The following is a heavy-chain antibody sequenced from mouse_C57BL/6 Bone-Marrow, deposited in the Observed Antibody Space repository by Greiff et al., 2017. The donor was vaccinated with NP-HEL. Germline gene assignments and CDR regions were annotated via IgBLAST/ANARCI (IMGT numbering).Heavy chain of an antibody. V-gene: IGHV1-81*01. CDR1: GYTFTSYG. CDR3: ARGGNYGGTGFAY. D-gene: IGHD2-1*01. J-gene: IGHJ3*01. Sequence: QVQLKESGAELARPGASVKLSCKASGYTFTSYGISWVKQRTGQGLEWIGEIYPRSGNTYYNEKFKGKATLTADKSSSTAYMELRSLTSEDSAVYGGARGGNYGGTGFAYWGQGTLVTVSA. CDR2: IYPRSGNT.